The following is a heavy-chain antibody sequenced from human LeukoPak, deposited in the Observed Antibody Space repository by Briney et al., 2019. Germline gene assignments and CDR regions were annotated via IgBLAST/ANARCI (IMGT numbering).Heavy chain of an antibody. CDR1: GYTFTNHG. V-gene: IGHV1-18*01. CDR3: ARTPKRFGELYQSADY. Sequence: ASVKVSCTASGYTFTNHGITWVRQAPGQGLEWMGWISAYNGNADYAQSFQGRVTMTTDTSTSTAYMELRSLRSDDTGVYYCARTPKRFGELYQSADYWGQGTLVTVSS. CDR2: ISAYNGNA. D-gene: IGHD3-10*01. J-gene: IGHJ4*02.